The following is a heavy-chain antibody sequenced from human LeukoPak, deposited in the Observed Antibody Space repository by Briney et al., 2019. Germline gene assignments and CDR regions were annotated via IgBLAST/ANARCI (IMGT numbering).Heavy chain of an antibody. CDR2: IYYNGST. V-gene: IGHV4-59*08. CDR3: ARGYYYESNGYYYEQSPYFDY. Sequence: PSETLSLTCTVFGGSISKHYYSWLRPPPGKGLEWIGYIYYNGSTTYNPSLKSRVTISVNTSRNQFSLKLSSVTAADTAVYYCARGYYYESNGYYYEQSPYFDYGGQGTLVTVSS. D-gene: IGHD3-22*01. CDR1: GGSISKHY. J-gene: IGHJ4*02.